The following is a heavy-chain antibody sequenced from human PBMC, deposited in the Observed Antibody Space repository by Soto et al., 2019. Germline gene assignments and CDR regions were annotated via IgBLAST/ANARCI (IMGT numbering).Heavy chain of an antibody. CDR3: ARVGSGSYYRMDYYYYMDV. CDR1: GYNFTSYL. J-gene: IGHJ6*03. V-gene: IGHV5-51*01. D-gene: IGHD3-10*01. Sequence: GESLKISCKGSGYNFTSYLIGRVRQMPGKGLEWMGIIYPGDSDTRYSPSFQGQVTISADKSISTAYLQWSSLKASDTAMYYCARVGSGSYYRMDYYYYMDVWGKGTTVTVS. CDR2: IYPGDSDT.